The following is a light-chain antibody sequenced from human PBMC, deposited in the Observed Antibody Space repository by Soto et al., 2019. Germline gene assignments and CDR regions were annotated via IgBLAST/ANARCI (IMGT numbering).Light chain of an antibody. CDR1: SSNIGSNT. J-gene: IGLJ1*01. Sequence: QSVLTQPPSASGTPGQRVTISCSGSSSNIGSNTVNWYQQLPGTAPKLLIYSNNQRPSGVPDRFSGSESGTSASLAISGLRSEDEADYYCAAWDDSLDGNYVFGTGTKLTVL. CDR3: AAWDDSLDGNYV. V-gene: IGLV1-44*01. CDR2: SNN.